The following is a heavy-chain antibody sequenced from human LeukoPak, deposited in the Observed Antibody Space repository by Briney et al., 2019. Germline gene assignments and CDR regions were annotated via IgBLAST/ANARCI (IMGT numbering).Heavy chain of an antibody. CDR3: ARGQAALWFGEL. V-gene: IGHV4-61*08. CDR1: GGSISSGDYY. D-gene: IGHD3-10*01. Sequence: SETLSLTCTVSGGSISSGDYYWSWIRQPPGKGLEWIGHISYSGSTNYNPSLKSRVTISLDTSKNQLSLKLSSVTTADTAVYYCARGQAALWFGELWGQGTLVTVSS. J-gene: IGHJ4*02. CDR2: ISYSGST.